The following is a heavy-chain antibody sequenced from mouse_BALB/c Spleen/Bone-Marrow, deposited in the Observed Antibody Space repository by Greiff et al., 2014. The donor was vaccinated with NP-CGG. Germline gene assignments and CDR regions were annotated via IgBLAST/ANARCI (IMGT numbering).Heavy chain of an antibody. CDR2: INPYNDGT. V-gene: IGHV1-14*01. Sequence: VQLQQSGPELVKPGASVKMSCKASGYTFTSYVMHWVKQKPGQGLEWIGYINPYNDGTKYNEKFKGKATLTSDKSSSTAYMELSSLTSEDSAVYYCARGITTVVPNAMDYWGQGTSVTVSS. D-gene: IGHD1-1*01. CDR1: GYTFTSYV. J-gene: IGHJ4*01. CDR3: ARGITTVVPNAMDY.